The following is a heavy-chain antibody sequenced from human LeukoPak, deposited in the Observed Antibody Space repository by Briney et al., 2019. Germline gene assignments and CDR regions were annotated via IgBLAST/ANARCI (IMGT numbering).Heavy chain of an antibody. CDR1: GFTFSNYG. CDR3: AKGSGTSLPYYLDY. CDR2: ISGSGDST. Sequence: GRSLRLSSAASGFTFSNYGMHWVRQAPGKGLDWFSAISGSGDSTYYADSVKGRFTISRDRSKSTMYLQMTSLTAEDTAVYYCAKGSGTSLPYYLDYWGRGTLVTVSS. D-gene: IGHD6-25*01. V-gene: IGHV3-23*01. J-gene: IGHJ4*02.